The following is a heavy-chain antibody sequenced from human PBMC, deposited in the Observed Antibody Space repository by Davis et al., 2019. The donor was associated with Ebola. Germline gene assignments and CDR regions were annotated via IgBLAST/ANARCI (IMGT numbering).Heavy chain of an antibody. V-gene: IGHV3-33*01. CDR1: GFTFSSCG. J-gene: IGHJ1*01. D-gene: IGHD3-22*01. CDR3: ARDRYFNSSGYWGYFHH. Sequence: PGGSLRLSCAASGFTFSSCGMHWVRQAPCKGLEWVAFIWYNGSKKFYADPVKGRFTISRNKSKNTLYRQMNSLGADDTAVYFCARDRYFNSSGYWGYFHHWGQGTLATVSS. CDR2: IWYNGSKK.